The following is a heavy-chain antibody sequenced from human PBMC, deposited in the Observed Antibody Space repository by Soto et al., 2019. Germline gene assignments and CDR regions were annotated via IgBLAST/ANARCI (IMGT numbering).Heavy chain of an antibody. D-gene: IGHD3-3*01. Sequence: ASVKVSCKASGYTFTSYGIRWVRQAPGQGLEWMGWISAYNGNTNYAQKLQGRVTMTTDTSTSTAYMELRSLRSDDTAVYYCARTNYYDFWSGYYGAFAIWAQGTIVPVSS. CDR2: ISAYNGNT. CDR3: ARTNYYDFWSGYYGAFAI. J-gene: IGHJ3*02. CDR1: GYTFTSYG. V-gene: IGHV1-18*01.